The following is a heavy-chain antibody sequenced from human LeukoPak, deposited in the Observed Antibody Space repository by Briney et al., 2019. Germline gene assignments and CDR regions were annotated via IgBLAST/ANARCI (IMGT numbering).Heavy chain of an antibody. J-gene: IGHJ6*03. CDR2: INHSGST. V-gene: IGHV4-34*01. D-gene: IGHD2-15*01. Sequence: SETLSLTCAVYGGSFSGYYWSWIRQPPGKGLEWIGEINHSGSTNYNPSLKSRVTISVDTSKNQFSLKPSSVTAADTAVYYCARGSGGRAWYYYYYMDVWGKGTTVTVSS. CDR1: GGSFSGYY. CDR3: ARGSGGRAWYYYYYMDV.